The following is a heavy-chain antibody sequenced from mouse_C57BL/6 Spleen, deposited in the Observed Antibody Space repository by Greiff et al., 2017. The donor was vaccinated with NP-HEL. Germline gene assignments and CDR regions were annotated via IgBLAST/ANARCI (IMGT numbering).Heavy chain of an antibody. D-gene: IGHD1-1*01. Sequence: EVQLQQSGPELVKPGASVKISCKASGYSFTGYYMNWVKQSPEKSLEWIGEINPSTGGTTYNQKFKAKATLTVDKSSSTDYMQLKSLTSEDSAVYYCARSRWIYYGSSYYYFDYWGQGTTLTVSS. V-gene: IGHV1-42*01. J-gene: IGHJ2*01. CDR3: ARSRWIYYGSSYYYFDY. CDR1: GYSFTGYY. CDR2: INPSTGGT.